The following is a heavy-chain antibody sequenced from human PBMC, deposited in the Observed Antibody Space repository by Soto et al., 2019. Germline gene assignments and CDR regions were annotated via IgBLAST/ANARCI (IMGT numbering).Heavy chain of an antibody. V-gene: IGHV1-3*04. CDR1: GYTFTTYA. CDR2: IHTGNGNT. D-gene: IGHD3-16*01. CDR3: AISLRLGESCDY. Sequence: QVQLVQSGAEVKKPGASVQVSCKPSGYTFTTYAIHWVRQAPGQSLEWMAWIHTGNGNTKYSPRFQGRVTITRDTSASTAYMELSSLRSEDTAVYYCAISLRLGESCDYWGQGTLVTVSS. J-gene: IGHJ4*02.